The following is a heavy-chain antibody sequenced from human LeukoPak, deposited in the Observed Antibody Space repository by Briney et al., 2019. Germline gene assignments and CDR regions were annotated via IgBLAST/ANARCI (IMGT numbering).Heavy chain of an antibody. J-gene: IGHJ4*02. V-gene: IGHV3-30*08. D-gene: IGHD2-2*01. CDR1: AFTFNSFA. CDR2: ISYDGENK. CDR3: ARAHCSSTDCPPDS. Sequence: GGSLRLSCAASAFTFNSFAMHWVRLAPGKGLEWVAAISYDGENKFYADSVRGRFTISRDNSENTLQLQMDSLRAEDTAVFYCARAHCSSTDCPPDSWGQGTLVTVSS.